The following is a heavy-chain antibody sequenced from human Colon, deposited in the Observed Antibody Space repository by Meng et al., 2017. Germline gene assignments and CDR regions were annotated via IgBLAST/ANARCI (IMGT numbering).Heavy chain of an antibody. V-gene: IGHV4-61*01. CDR3: ARDRVPGKY. J-gene: IGHJ4*02. CDR1: GGSVSSGTYY. CDR2: IYYSGTT. Sequence: QVHVRESGPGLVRPSETLSLTCTVSGGSVSSGTYYWSWIRQPPGKGLEWIGCIYYSGTTNYNPSLKSRVTISVDTSKNQFSLKLSSVTPADTAVYFCARDRVPGKYWGQGTLVTVSS. D-gene: IGHD1-14*01.